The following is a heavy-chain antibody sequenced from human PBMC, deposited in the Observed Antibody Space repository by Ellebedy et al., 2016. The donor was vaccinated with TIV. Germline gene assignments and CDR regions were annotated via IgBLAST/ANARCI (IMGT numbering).Heavy chain of an antibody. CDR1: GGSISSYY. J-gene: IGHJ4*02. CDR3: ATHRDEWLTTGLEY. Sequence: MPSETLSLTCTVSGGSISSYYWTWIRQPPGGGLQLIGYIYNGGATNYNVSLRGRATIDVDTSNNQISLQLRSVTAEDTAVYYCATHRDEWLTTGLEYWGQGTVVIVSS. V-gene: IGHV4-59*08. D-gene: IGHD6-19*01. CDR2: IYNGGAT.